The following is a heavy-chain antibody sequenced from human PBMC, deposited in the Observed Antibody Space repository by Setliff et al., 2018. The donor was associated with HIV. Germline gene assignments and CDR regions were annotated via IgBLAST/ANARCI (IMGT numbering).Heavy chain of an antibody. D-gene: IGHD3-3*01. CDR2: IKSKTDGGTT. J-gene: IGHJ5*02. CDR3: TTVGLTGRDYNFWSGYFSWFDP. V-gene: IGHV3-15*01. CDR1: GFTFSNAW. Sequence: PGGSLRLSCAASGFTFSNAWMSWVRQAPGKGLEWVGRIKSKTDGGTTDYAAPVKGRFTISRDDSKNTLYLQMNSLKTEDTAVYYCTTVGLTGRDYNFWSGYFSWFDPWGQGTLVTVSS.